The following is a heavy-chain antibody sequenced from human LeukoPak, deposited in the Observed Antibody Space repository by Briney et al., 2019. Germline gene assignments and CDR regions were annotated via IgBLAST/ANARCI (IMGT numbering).Heavy chain of an antibody. Sequence: SETLSLTCSVSGGSISSRGYYWGWIRQPPGRGLEWIGSIYYSGNTNHNPSLKSRVTMSVDTSKNQFSLKLNSVTAADTAVYYCARDSRYSYGSGGMDVWGQGTTVTVSS. J-gene: IGHJ6*02. CDR2: IYYSGNT. CDR3: ARDSRYSYGSGGMDV. V-gene: IGHV4-39*02. CDR1: GGSISSRGYY. D-gene: IGHD3-10*01.